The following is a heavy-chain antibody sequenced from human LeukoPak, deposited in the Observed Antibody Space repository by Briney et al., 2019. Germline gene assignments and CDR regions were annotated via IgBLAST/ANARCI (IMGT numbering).Heavy chain of an antibody. D-gene: IGHD1/OR15-1a*01. CDR3: ARHGPANSFDF. V-gene: IGHV4-59*08. CDR2: MYFSGTR. J-gene: IGHJ4*02. Sequence: SSETLSLTCSVSGASIRPYYWSWLRQSPGKGLEWIGFMYFSGTRNCNPSFTGRITISVDTPKNQFSLHLSSVTAADTAVYYCARHGPANSFDFWGRGNLVTVSS. CDR1: GASIRPYY.